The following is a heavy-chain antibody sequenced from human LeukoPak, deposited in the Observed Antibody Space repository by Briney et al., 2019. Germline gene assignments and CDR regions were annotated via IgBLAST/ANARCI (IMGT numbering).Heavy chain of an antibody. CDR2: IHYSGST. J-gene: IGHJ4*02. CDR1: GGSISTHY. CDR3: ARVGPYYYRSESSLSLLLDY. V-gene: IGHV4-59*11. Sequence: SETLSLTCNVSGGSISTHYWSWIRQPPGKGLEWIGYIHYSGSTDYNPSLKSRVIISVDTSKNQISLKLSSVTAADTAVYYCARVGPYYYRSESSLSLLLDYWGQGTLVTVSS. D-gene: IGHD3-10*01.